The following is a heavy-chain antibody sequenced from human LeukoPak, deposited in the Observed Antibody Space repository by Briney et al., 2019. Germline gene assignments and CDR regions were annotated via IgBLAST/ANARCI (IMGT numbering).Heavy chain of an antibody. Sequence: GASLKISCKGSGYSFTSYWIGWVRQMPGKGLEWTGIFYPGDSDTRYSPSFQGQVTISADKSISTAYLQWSSLKASDTAMYYCATRSYCSGGSCYQTFDYWGQGTLVTVSS. CDR2: FYPGDSDT. J-gene: IGHJ4*02. V-gene: IGHV5-51*01. D-gene: IGHD2-15*01. CDR3: ATRSYCSGGSCYQTFDY. CDR1: GYSFTSYW.